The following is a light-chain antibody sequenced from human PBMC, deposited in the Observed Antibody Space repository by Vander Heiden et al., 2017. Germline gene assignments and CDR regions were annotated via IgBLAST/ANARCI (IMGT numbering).Light chain of an antibody. J-gene: IGLJ2*01. CDR2: EVS. Sequence: QSALTQPPSASGSPGQSATIPCTGTSSDVGGYNYVSWYQQHPGKAPKLMIYEVSKRPSGVPDRFSGSKSGNTASLTVSGLQAEDEADYYCSSYAGSNNFVVFGGGTKLTVL. V-gene: IGLV2-8*01. CDR3: SSYAGSNNFVV. CDR1: SSDVGGYNY.